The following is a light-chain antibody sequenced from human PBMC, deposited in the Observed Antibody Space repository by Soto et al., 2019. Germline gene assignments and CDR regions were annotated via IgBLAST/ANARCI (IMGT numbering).Light chain of an antibody. CDR2: EAS. CDR3: QEYNNWPPLT. CDR1: QTAYKN. J-gene: IGKJ4*01. V-gene: IGKV3-15*01. Sequence: ELAMTQSPASLSASPGETVTLSCRATQTAYKNLAWYQQKPGQAPRLLIFEASTRATGLPARFSGSGSGTEFTLTISSLQSEDSAIYYCQEYNNWPPLTFGGGTKVEIK.